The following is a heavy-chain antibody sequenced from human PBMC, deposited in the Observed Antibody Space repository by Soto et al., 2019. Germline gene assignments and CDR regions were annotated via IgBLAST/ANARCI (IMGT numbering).Heavy chain of an antibody. CDR3: ARRQYCSGGSCYSEVSSYGRDV. Sequence: PGESLKISCKGSGYSFTSYWIGWVRQMPGKGLEWMGIIYPGDSDTRYSPSFQGQVTISADKSISTAYLQWSSLKASDTAMYYCARRQYCSGGSCYSEVSSYGRDVWGQGTTVTVSS. J-gene: IGHJ6*02. CDR1: GYSFTSYW. CDR2: IYPGDSDT. V-gene: IGHV5-51*01. D-gene: IGHD2-15*01.